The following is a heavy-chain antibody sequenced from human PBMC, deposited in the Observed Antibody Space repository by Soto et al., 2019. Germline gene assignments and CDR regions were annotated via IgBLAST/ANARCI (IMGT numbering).Heavy chain of an antibody. J-gene: IGHJ6*03. Sequence: GASVKVSCKASGYTFTSYGISWVRQAPGQGLEWMGWISAYNGNTNYAQKLQGRVTMTTDTSTSTAYMELRSLRSDDTAVYYCARARHWYSLIVVVPAAMDYYYYMDVWGKGTTVTVSS. CDR3: ARARHWYSLIVVVPAAMDYYYYMDV. V-gene: IGHV1-18*01. CDR1: GYTFTSYG. CDR2: ISAYNGNT. D-gene: IGHD2-2*01.